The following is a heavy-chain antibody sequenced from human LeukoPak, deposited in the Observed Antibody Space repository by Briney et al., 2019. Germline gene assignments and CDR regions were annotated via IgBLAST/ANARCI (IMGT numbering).Heavy chain of an antibody. CDR3: ARESRPHSSSWYYFDY. CDR1: GGSFSGYY. V-gene: IGHV4-34*01. J-gene: IGHJ4*02. CDR2: IYHSGST. D-gene: IGHD6-13*01. Sequence: SETLSLTCAVYGGSFSGYYWSWVRQPPGKGLEWIGEIYHSGSTYYNPSLKSRVTISVDTSKNQFSLKLSSVTAADTAVYYCARESRPHSSSWYYFDYWGQGTLVTVSS.